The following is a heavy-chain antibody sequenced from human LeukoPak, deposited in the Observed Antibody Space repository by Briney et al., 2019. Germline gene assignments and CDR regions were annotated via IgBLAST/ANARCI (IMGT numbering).Heavy chain of an antibody. V-gene: IGHV3-74*01. D-gene: IGHD2/OR15-2a*01. CDR1: GFTFSNVW. J-gene: IGHJ4*02. CDR3: VSFYEAY. Sequence: GGSLRLSCAASGFTFSNVWMNWVRQAPGKGLVWVSRIASDGSSTTYADSVKGRFSISRDNAKNTLYLQMNSLRVEDTAVYYCVSFYEAYWGRGTLVTVSS. CDR2: IASDGSST.